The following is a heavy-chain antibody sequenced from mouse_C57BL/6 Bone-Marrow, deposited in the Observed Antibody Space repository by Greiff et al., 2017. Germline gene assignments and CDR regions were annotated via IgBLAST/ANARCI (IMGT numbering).Heavy chain of an antibody. CDR1: GFTFSDYY. J-gene: IGHJ4*01. CDR3: SRDGMDY. CDR2: ISNGGGST. Sequence: EVKLVESGGGLVQPGGSLKLSCAASGFTFSDYYMYWVRQTPEKRLEWVAYISNGGGSTYYPDTVKGRFTISRDNAKNTLYLQLSRLKSEDTAMYYCSRDGMDYWGQGTSVTVSS. V-gene: IGHV5-12*01. D-gene: IGHD2-3*01.